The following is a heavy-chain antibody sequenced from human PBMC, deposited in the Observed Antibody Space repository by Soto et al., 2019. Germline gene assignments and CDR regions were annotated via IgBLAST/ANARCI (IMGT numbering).Heavy chain of an antibody. CDR2: IKSKTDGGTT. CDR3: TTNIRRPFAHYDFWSCYFNYMDV. Sequence: EVQLVESGGGLVKPGGSLRLSCAASGFTFSNAWMSWVRQAPGKGLEWVGRIKSKTDGGTTDYAAPVKGRFTISRDDSKNTLYLQMNSLKTEDTAVYYCTTNIRRPFAHYDFWSCYFNYMDVWGKGTTVTVSS. CDR1: GFTFSNAW. V-gene: IGHV3-15*01. J-gene: IGHJ6*03. D-gene: IGHD3-3*01.